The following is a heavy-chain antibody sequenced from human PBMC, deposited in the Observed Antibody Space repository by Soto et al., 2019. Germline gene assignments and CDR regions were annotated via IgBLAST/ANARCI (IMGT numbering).Heavy chain of an antibody. Sequence: PGGSLRLSCAASVFTFSSYGMHWVRQAPGKWLEWLAVISYDGSNKXXAESVKGRXIISRHNSKNTXHLQRXTLTAEDTPVYYCAKELEMAHNWSYWRQGTLVTVSS. CDR3: AKELEMAHNWSY. V-gene: IGHV3-30*18. CDR1: VFTFSSYG. CDR2: ISYDGSNK. D-gene: IGHD1-1*01. J-gene: IGHJ4*02.